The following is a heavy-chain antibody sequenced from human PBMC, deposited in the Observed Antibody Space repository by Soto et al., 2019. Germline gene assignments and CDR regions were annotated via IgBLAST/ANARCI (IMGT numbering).Heavy chain of an antibody. V-gene: IGHV3-15*07. CDR3: TTGPYSSGWSLRRNDAFDI. J-gene: IGHJ3*02. D-gene: IGHD6-19*01. Sequence: EVQLVESGGGLVKPGGSLRLSCAASGFTFSNAWMNWVRQAPGKGLEWVGRIKSKTDGGTTDYAAPVKGRFTISRDDSKNTLYLQMNSLKTEDTAVYYCTTGPYSSGWSLRRNDAFDIWGQGTMVTVSS. CDR2: IKSKTDGGTT. CDR1: GFTFSNAW.